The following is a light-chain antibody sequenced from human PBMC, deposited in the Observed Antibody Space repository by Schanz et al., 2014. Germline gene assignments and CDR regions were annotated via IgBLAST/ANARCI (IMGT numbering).Light chain of an antibody. J-gene: IGLJ3*02. Sequence: QSALTQPPSASGSPGQSVTISCTGTSNDDGRYDYVSWYQQHPGKAPKFILFGVTKRPSGVPDRFSGSKSGDTASLTVSGLQAEDEAPYYCSSFEGRHNWVFGGGTKLTVL. V-gene: IGLV2-8*01. CDR3: SSFEGRHNWV. CDR1: SNDDGRYDY. CDR2: GVT.